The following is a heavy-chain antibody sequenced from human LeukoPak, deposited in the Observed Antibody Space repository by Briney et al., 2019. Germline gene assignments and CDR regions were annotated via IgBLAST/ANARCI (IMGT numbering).Heavy chain of an antibody. D-gene: IGHD3-10*01. V-gene: IGHV3-30*18. J-gene: IGHJ4*02. CDR2: ISYDGSNK. Sequence: HPGRSLRLSCAASGFTFSSYGMHWVRQAPGKGLEWVAVISYDGSNKYYADSVKGRFTISRDNSKNTLYLQMNSLRAEDTAVYYCAKDRRDYYGSGSPLGYWGQGTLVTVSS. CDR1: GFTFSSYG. CDR3: AKDRRDYYGSGSPLGY.